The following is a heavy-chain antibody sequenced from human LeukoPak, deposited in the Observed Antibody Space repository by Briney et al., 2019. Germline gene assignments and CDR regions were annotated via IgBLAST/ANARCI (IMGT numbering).Heavy chain of an antibody. J-gene: IGHJ6*02. CDR3: ARDNPLTYYYDSSGYFHHYYYYGMDV. CDR1: GFTFSSYG. D-gene: IGHD3-22*01. V-gene: IGHV3-30*03. CDR2: ISYDGSNK. Sequence: GGSLRLSCAASGFTFSSYGMHWVRQAPGKGLEWVAVISYDGSNKYYADSVKGRFTISRDNSKNTLYLQMNSLRAEDTAVYYCARDNPLTYYYDSSGYFHHYYYYGMDVWGQGTTVTVSS.